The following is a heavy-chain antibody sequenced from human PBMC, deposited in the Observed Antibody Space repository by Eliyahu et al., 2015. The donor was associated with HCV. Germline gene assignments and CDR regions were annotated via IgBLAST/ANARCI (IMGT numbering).Heavy chain of an antibody. CDR1: GGSITTYY. D-gene: IGHD6-19*01. Sequence: QVQLQESGPGLVKPSETLSLXCTVSGGSITTYYWSWIRQPPGKGLEWIGYIHYSGSTNYNPSLKSRVTISLDTSKNQFSLNLTSVTAADTAMYYCASGGGGIAVTGTGGWFDPWGQGTLVTVSS. J-gene: IGHJ5*02. V-gene: IGHV4-59*01. CDR3: ASGGGGIAVTGTGGWFDP. CDR2: IHYSGST.